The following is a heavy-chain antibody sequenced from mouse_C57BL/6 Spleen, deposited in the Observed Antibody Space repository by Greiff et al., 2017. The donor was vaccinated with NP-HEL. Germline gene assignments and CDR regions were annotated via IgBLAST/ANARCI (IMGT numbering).Heavy chain of an antibody. D-gene: IGHD4-1*01. J-gene: IGHJ4*01. CDR3: ARGPHWEEKAMDY. CDR2: IYPGDGDP. Sequence: QVQLKQSGAELVKPGASVKISCKASGYAFSSYWMNWVKQRPGKGLEWIGQIYPGDGDPNYNGKFKGKATLTADKSSSTAYMQLSSLTSEDSAVYFCARGPHWEEKAMDYWGQGTSVTVSS. V-gene: IGHV1-80*01. CDR1: GYAFSSYW.